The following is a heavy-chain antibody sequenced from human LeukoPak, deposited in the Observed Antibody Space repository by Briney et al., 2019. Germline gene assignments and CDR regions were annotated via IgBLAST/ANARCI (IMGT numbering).Heavy chain of an antibody. D-gene: IGHD6-19*01. Sequence: TGGSLRLSCAASGFTFSSYAMSWVRQAPGKGLEWVSALSGCGGSAFYADSVKGRFTISRDNSEKTLYLQMISMRTDDTAGYYCAKGSSGWYQGGNWYFDLWGRGTLVSVSS. CDR3: AKGSSGWYQGGNWYFDL. V-gene: IGHV3-23*01. J-gene: IGHJ2*01. CDR1: GFTFSSYA. CDR2: LSGCGGSA.